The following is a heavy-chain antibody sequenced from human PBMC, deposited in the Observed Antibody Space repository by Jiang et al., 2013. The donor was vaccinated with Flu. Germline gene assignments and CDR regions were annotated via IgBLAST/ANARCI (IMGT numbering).Heavy chain of an antibody. CDR2: IYPGDSDT. CDR3: ARHGGQGSGDNSYFDY. J-gene: IGHJ4*02. CDR1: GYSFTNYW. D-gene: IGHD1-26*01. V-gene: IGHV5-51*01. Sequence: PGESLKISCKGSGYSFTNYWIGWVRQMPGKGLEWMGIIYPGDSDTRYSPSFQGQVTISADKSISTAYLQWSSLKASDTAMYHCARHGGQGSGDNSYFDYWGQGTLVTVSS.